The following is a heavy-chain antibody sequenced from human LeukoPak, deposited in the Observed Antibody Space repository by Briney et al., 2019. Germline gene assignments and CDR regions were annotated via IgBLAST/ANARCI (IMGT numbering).Heavy chain of an antibody. CDR1: GGSISSSSYY. CDR2: IYYSGST. CDR3: ASALRYFDWFPEAPYYYYYMDV. D-gene: IGHD3-9*01. Sequence: SETLSLTCTVSGGSISSSSYYWGWIRQPPGKGLEWIGSIYYSGSTYYNPSLKSRVTISVDTPKNQFSLKLSSVTAADTAVYYCASALRYFDWFPEAPYYYYYMDVWGKGTTVTVSS. V-gene: IGHV4-39*01. J-gene: IGHJ6*03.